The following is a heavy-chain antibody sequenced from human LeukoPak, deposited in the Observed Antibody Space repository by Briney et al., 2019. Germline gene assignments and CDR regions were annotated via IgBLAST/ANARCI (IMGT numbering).Heavy chain of an antibody. D-gene: IGHD5-18*01. Sequence: GGSLRLSCAASGFTFSSYWMSWVRQAPGKGLEWVANIKQDGSEKYYMDSVKGRSTISRDNSKNSLYLQMNRLRAKDTAVYYCARRNWQLFFDYWGQGTLVSVSS. V-gene: IGHV3-7*01. CDR2: IKQDGSEK. CDR1: GFTFSSYW. CDR3: ARRNWQLFFDY. J-gene: IGHJ4*02.